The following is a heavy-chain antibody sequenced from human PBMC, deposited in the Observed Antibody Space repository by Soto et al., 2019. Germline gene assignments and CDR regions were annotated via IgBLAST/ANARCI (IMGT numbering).Heavy chain of an antibody. CDR2: ISSSSSYI. CDR3: AREDIAVVVVTSLQRYGMDV. CDR1: GYTFSTYS. J-gene: IGHJ6*02. D-gene: IGHD2-15*01. V-gene: IGHV3-21*01. Sequence: GRSLRLSCAASGYTFSTYSMNWVRQAPGKGLEWVSSISSSSSYIYYADSLKGRFTISRDNAKNPLYLQMNSLRAEDTAVYYCAREDIAVVVVTSLQRYGMDVWGQGTLVSVSS.